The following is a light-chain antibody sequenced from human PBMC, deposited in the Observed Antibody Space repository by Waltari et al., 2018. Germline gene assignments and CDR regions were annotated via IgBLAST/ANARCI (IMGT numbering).Light chain of an antibody. Sequence: DIVMTQSPLSLPVTPGEPASISCRFSQSLLHSNGYNYLYWYLQKPGQSPQLLIYLGSNRASGVPDRFSGSGSGTDFTLKISRVEAEDVGVYYCMQALQTPRTFGQGTKVEIK. V-gene: IGKV2-28*01. J-gene: IGKJ1*01. CDR2: LGS. CDR1: QSLLHSNGYNY. CDR3: MQALQTPRT.